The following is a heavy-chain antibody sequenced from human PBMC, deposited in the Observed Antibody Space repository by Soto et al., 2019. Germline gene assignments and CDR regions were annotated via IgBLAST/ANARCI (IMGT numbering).Heavy chain of an antibody. Sequence: QVQLVQSGAEVKKPGASVRVSCKSSGYPFTHYGITWIRQAPGQGLEWMGWISPFNGNTNYGQTLQGRVTLTTETSTSTVYMELRSLRSDDTAVYYCARDQSFDRTYYYGIDVWGQGTTVTVS. CDR3: ARDQSFDRTYYYGIDV. CDR1: GYPFTHYG. J-gene: IGHJ6*02. CDR2: ISPFNGNT. D-gene: IGHD3-16*01. V-gene: IGHV1-18*01.